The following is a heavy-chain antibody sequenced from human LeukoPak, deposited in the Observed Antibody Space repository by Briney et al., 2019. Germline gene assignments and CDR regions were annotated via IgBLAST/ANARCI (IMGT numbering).Heavy chain of an antibody. CDR2: IYLGDSDT. CDR1: GYSFTSYW. V-gene: IGHV5-51*01. CDR3: ARLGPVRGVEWFDY. Sequence: PGGSLRLSCEGSGYSFTSYWIGWVRQMPGKGLEWMGIIYLGDSDTRYSPSFQGQVTISADKSISTAYLQWSSLKASDTAMYYCARLGPVRGVEWFDYWGQGTLVTVSS. J-gene: IGHJ4*02. D-gene: IGHD3-10*01.